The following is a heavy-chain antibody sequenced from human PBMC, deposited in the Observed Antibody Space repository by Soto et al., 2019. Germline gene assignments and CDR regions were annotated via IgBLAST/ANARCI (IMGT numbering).Heavy chain of an antibody. CDR1: GYTFTGYY. CDR2: INPNSGGT. Sequence: QVQLVQSGAEVKKPGASVKVSCKASGYTFTGYYMHWVRQAPGQGLEWMGWINPNSGGTNYAQKFQGWVTMTRDTSISTAYMELSRLRSDDTAVYYCARDRPNYYDSSGYSYYFDYWGQGTLVTVSS. V-gene: IGHV1-2*04. D-gene: IGHD3-22*01. J-gene: IGHJ4*02. CDR3: ARDRPNYYDSSGYSYYFDY.